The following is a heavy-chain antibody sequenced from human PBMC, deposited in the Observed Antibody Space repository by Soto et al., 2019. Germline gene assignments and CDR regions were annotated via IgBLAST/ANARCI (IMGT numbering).Heavy chain of an antibody. CDR3: AKVLRSGVGYGMDV. Sequence: EVQLLDSGGGLVQPGGSLRLSCAASGFSSSGYAMTWVRQAPGKGLEWVSSISGNGGSTYYADSVKGRFTISRDKSNNTLYLQMNSLRAEDTAVYYCAKVLRSGVGYGMDVWGQGTTVTVSS. V-gene: IGHV3-23*01. CDR1: GFSSSGYA. J-gene: IGHJ6*01. CDR2: ISGNGGST. D-gene: IGHD3-10*01.